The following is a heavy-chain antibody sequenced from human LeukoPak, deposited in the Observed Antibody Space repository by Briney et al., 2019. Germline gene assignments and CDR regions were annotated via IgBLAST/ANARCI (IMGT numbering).Heavy chain of an antibody. Sequence: ASVKVSCKASGYTFTSYGFGWVRQAPGQGLEWMGWISAYNGNTNYAQKLQGRVTMTTDTSTSTAYMELRSLRSDDTAVYYCARVLVGQYDFDYWGQGTLVTVSS. CDR1: GYTFTSYG. CDR3: ARVLVGQYDFDY. J-gene: IGHJ4*02. D-gene: IGHD2-15*01. V-gene: IGHV1-18*01. CDR2: ISAYNGNT.